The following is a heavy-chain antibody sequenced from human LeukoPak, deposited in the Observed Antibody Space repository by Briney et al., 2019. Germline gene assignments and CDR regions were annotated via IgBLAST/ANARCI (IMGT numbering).Heavy chain of an antibody. D-gene: IGHD2-2*01. CDR3: ARVKDCSSTSCFYYYYYMDV. CDR2: ISSSGSTI. Sequence: GGSLRLSCAASGFTFIDYYMSWIRPAPGKGLDGVSYISSSGSTIYYADSVKGRFTISRDNAKNSLYLQMNSLRAEDTAVYYCARVKDCSSTSCFYYYYYMDVWGKGTTVTVSS. CDR1: GFTFIDYY. V-gene: IGHV3-11*01. J-gene: IGHJ6*03.